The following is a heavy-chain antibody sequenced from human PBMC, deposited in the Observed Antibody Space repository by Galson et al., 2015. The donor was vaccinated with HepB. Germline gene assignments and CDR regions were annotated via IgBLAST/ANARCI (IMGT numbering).Heavy chain of an antibody. D-gene: IGHD4-17*01. CDR2: ISRTSTYK. J-gene: IGHJ4*02. Sequence: SLRLSCAASGFMFSDYSLNWVRQAPEKGLEWISSISRTSTYKYYADSVQGRFTISRDNAKNLLYLQMNSLSADDTAIYYCARDGSTVTSPDKWGQGTLVTASS. V-gene: IGHV3-21*06. CDR1: GFMFSDYS. CDR3: ARDGSTVTSPDK.